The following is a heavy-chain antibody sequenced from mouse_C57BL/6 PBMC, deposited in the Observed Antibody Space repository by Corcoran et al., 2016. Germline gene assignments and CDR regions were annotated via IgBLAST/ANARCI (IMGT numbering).Heavy chain of an antibody. Sequence: QIQLVQSGPELKKPGETVKISCKASGYTFTTYGMSWVKQAPGKGLKWMGWINTYSGVPTYADDFKGRFAFSLETSGSTAYLQINNLKNEDTATYFCASGLRRPWFAYWGQGTLVTVSA. D-gene: IGHD2-4*01. J-gene: IGHJ3*01. V-gene: IGHV9-3*01. CDR1: GYTFTTYG. CDR2: INTYSGVP. CDR3: ASGLRRPWFAY.